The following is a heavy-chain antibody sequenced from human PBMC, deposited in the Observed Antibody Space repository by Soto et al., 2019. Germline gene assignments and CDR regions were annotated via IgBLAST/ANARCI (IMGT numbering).Heavy chain of an antibody. D-gene: IGHD1-7*01. J-gene: IGHJ4*02. CDR1: GFTFSNYG. V-gene: IGHV3-33*01. CDR3: ARDQRNWNFYFYY. Sequence: QVQLVASGGGVVQPGRSLRLSCSASGFTFSNYGMHWVRQAPGKGLEWVAVIWYDGSNKYYADSVKGRFTISRDNSKNTLYLQMNSLRAEDTAVYYGARDQRNWNFYFYYWGQGTLVTVAS. CDR2: IWYDGSNK.